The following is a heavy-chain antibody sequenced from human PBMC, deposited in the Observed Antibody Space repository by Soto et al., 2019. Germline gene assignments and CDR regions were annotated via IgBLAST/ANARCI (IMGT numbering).Heavy chain of an antibody. CDR1: GGSFSGYY. D-gene: IGHD3-3*01. J-gene: IGHJ4*02. CDR2: INHSGST. CDR3: ARGPHVFSFLLRLSVLEWSH. V-gene: IGHV4-34*01. Sequence: QVQLQQWDAGLLKPSETLSLTCAVYGGSFSGYYWSWIRQPPGKGLEWIGEINHSGSTNYNPSLKSRVTISVDTSKNQFSLKLSSVTAADTAVYYCARGPHVFSFLLRLSVLEWSHWGQGTLVTVSS.